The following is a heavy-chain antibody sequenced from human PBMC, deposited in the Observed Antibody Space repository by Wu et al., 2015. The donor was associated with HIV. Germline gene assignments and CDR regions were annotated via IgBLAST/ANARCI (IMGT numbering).Heavy chain of an antibody. D-gene: IGHD6-13*01. CDR3: AREPLAAAGDYWYFDL. CDR1: GYTFTRYV. J-gene: IGHJ2*01. CDR2: INPYNGDT. V-gene: IGHV1-18*01. Sequence: QVQLVQSGAEVRKPKSSVKVSCKASGYTFTRYVMSWLRQAPGQGLEWMGWINPYNGDTNYAQKFQGRVTMTTATSTSTAYMELRSLRSDDTAVYYCAREPLAAAGDYWYFDLWGRGTLVTVSS.